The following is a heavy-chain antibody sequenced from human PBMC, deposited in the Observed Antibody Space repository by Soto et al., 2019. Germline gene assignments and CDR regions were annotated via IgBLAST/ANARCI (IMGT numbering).Heavy chain of an antibody. V-gene: IGHV4-31*11. CDR1: GGSISSGGYY. CDR3: ARAGYYDSSGYWTIDY. Sequence: SETLSLTCAVSGGSISSGGYYWSWIRQHPGKGLEWIGYIHYSGSTYYNPSLNSRVTISVDTSKNQFSLKLSSVTAADTAVYYCARAGYYDSSGYWTIDYWGRGTLVTVSS. D-gene: IGHD3-22*01. J-gene: IGHJ4*02. CDR2: IHYSGST.